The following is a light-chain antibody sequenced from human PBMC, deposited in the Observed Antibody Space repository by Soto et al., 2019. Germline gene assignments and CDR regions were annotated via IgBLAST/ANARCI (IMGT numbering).Light chain of an antibody. Sequence: DIQMTQSPSTLSGSVGDRVTITCRASQTISSWLAWYQQKPGKAPKLLIYKAFTLKSGVPSRFSGSGSGTEVTLTISSLQPDDFATYYCQHYKSYSEAFGQGTKVELK. CDR3: QHYKSYSEA. CDR2: KAF. J-gene: IGKJ1*01. V-gene: IGKV1-5*03. CDR1: QTISSW.